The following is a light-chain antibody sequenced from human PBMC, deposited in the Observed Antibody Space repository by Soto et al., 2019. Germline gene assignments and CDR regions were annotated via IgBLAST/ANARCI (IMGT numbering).Light chain of an antibody. CDR2: ENN. J-gene: IGLJ3*02. CDR3: GTWDSSLSAGV. V-gene: IGLV1-51*02. CDR1: TSNIGNNY. Sequence: QSVLTQPPSISAAPGQKVTISCSVSTSNIGNNYVSWYQQLPGTAPKLLIYENNKRPSGIPDRFSGSKPGTSATLGITGLQTGDEADYYCGTWDSSLSAGVFGGGTKVTVL.